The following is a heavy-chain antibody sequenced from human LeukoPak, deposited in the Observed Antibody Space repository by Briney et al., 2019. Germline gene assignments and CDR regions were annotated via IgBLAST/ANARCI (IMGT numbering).Heavy chain of an antibody. CDR3: TTPPYYYDSSGKINDY. D-gene: IGHD3-22*01. CDR2: IKSKTDGGTT. Sequence: GGSLRLSCAASGFTFSNEWMSWVRQAQGQGLEWVGRIKSKTDGGTTDYAAPVTGRFTIKRDYSKNTLYLQMNSLKTEDTAVYYCTTPPYYYDSSGKINDYWGQGTLVTVSS. V-gene: IGHV3-15*01. CDR1: GFTFSNEW. J-gene: IGHJ4*02.